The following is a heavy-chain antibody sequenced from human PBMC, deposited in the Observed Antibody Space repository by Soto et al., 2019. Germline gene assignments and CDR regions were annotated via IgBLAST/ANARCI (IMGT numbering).Heavy chain of an antibody. CDR3: ARPTYNSGSPFDY. Sequence: SETLSLTCTVSGGSISSYYWRWIRQPPGKGLEWIGYIYYSGSTNYNPSLKSRVTISVDTSKNQFSLKLSSVTAADTAVYYCARPTYNSGSPFDYWGQGTLVTVS. J-gene: IGHJ4*02. CDR2: IYYSGST. V-gene: IGHV4-59*01. CDR1: GGSISSYY. D-gene: IGHD1-20*01.